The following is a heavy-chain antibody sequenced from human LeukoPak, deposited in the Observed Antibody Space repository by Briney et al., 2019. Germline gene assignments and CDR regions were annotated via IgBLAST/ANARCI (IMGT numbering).Heavy chain of an antibody. CDR2: IYYSGST. CDR3: ASYFNDFWRGYRDY. J-gene: IGHJ4*02. Sequence: PSETLSLTCTVSGGSISSSSYYWGWIRQPPGKGLEWIGSIYYSGSTYYNPSLKSRVTISVDTSKNQFSLKLSSVTAADTAVYYCASYFNDFWRGYRDYWGQGTLVTVSS. D-gene: IGHD3-3*01. V-gene: IGHV4-39*01. CDR1: GGSISSSSYY.